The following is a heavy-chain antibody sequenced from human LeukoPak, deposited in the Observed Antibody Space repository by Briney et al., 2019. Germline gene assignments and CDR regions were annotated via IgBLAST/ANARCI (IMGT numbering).Heavy chain of an antibody. CDR2: INWNGGNT. Sequence: GGSLRLSCAASGFTFSSYSMNWVRQAPGKGLEWVSGINWNGGNTGYGDSVKGRFTISRDNAKNSLYLQMNSLKAEDTALYYCARVWGYDILTGHLDYWGQGTLVTVSS. CDR3: ARVWGYDILTGHLDY. D-gene: IGHD3-9*01. CDR1: GFTFSSYS. J-gene: IGHJ4*02. V-gene: IGHV3-20*04.